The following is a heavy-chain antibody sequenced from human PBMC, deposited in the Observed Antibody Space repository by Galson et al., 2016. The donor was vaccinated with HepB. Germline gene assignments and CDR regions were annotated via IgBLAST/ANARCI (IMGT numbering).Heavy chain of an antibody. CDR2: IKQDGSDK. D-gene: IGHD4-17*01. CDR3: ARDGDNAVDY. CDR1: GFSFRSYG. Sequence: SLRLSCAASGFSFRSYGMHWVRQAPGKGLEWVANIKQDGSDKYYVDSVKGRVTISRDNAKNSLYLQMDSLRAEDTAVYYCARDGDNAVDYWGQGTLVTVSS. V-gene: IGHV3-7*03. J-gene: IGHJ4*02.